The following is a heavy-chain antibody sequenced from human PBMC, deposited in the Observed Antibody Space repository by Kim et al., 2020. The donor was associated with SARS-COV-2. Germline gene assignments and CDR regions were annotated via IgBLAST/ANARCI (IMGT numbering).Heavy chain of an antibody. CDR3: TRFPVTRLSFWYAFD. CDR1: GFTFSSSA. J-gene: IGHJ3*02. V-gene: IGHV3-73*01. CDR2: IRSKATSYSA. Sequence: GGSLRLSCAASGFTFSSSAMHWVRQASGQGLEWVGVIRSKATSYSAVYAAWGKGRFTISRENSKSTAYLQMRSLKTEDTSWYYGTRFPVTRLSFWYAFD. D-gene: IGHD1-1*01.